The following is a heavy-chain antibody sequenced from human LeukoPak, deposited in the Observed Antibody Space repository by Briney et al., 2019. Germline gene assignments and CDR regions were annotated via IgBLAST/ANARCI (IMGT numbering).Heavy chain of an antibody. CDR1: GYSISSGYY. Sequence: SETLSLTCTVSGYSISSGYYWGWIRQPPGTGLQWIGSIYHSGSTYYNPSLKSRVTMSVDTSKNQFSLKLSSVTAADTAVYYCAREGHSSSWYLNYYYYYYMDVWGKGTTVTISS. CDR2: IYHSGST. D-gene: IGHD6-13*01. CDR3: AREGHSSSWYLNYYYYYYMDV. V-gene: IGHV4-38-2*02. J-gene: IGHJ6*03.